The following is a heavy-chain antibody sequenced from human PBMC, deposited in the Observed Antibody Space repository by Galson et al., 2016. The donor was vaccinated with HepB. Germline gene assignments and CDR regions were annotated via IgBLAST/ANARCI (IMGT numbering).Heavy chain of an antibody. V-gene: IGHV3-53*01. CDR2: IYSSGST. J-gene: IGHJ4*02. CDR3: ARWPDY. CDR1: GFSFSNTW. Sequence: SLRLSCAASGFSFSNTWMHWVRQAPGKGLEWVSLIYSSGSTYYADSVKGRFTISRDTSMNTLFLQMNNLRVEDTAVYYCARWPDYWGQGTLVTVSS.